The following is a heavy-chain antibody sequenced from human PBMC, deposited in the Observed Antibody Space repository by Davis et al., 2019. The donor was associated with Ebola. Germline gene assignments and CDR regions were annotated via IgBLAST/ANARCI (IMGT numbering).Heavy chain of an antibody. CDR3: ARDADTTTFYWYFDL. D-gene: IGHD2/OR15-2a*01. CDR2: MAQDGSEK. J-gene: IGHJ2*01. Sequence: GESLKISCAASGFTFSSHWMSWVRQAPGKGLEWVANMAQDGSEKYYVDSVKGRFTISRDNAKNSLYLQMDSLRAEDTAVYYCARDADTTTFYWYFDLWGRGTLVTVSS. V-gene: IGHV3-7*01. CDR1: GFTFSSHW.